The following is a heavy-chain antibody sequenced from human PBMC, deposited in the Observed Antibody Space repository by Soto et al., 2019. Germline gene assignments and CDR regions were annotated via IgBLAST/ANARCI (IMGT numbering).Heavy chain of an antibody. V-gene: IGHV4-34*01. CDR1: GGSFSGYY. J-gene: IGHJ5*02. CDR2: INHSGST. D-gene: IGHD1-20*01. CDR3: ARRYNWNGRWFDP. Sequence: SETLSLTCAVYGGSFSGYYWSWIRHPPGKGLEWIGEINHSGSTNYNPSLKSRVTISVDTSKNQFSLKLSSVTAADTAVYYCARRYNWNGRWFDPWGQGTLVTVSS.